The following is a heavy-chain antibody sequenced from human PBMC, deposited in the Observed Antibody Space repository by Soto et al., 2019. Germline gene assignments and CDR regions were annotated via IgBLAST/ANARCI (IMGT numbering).Heavy chain of an antibody. Sequence: GGSLRLSCAASGFTFSSYAMSWVRQAPGKGLEWVSAISGSGGSTYYADSVKGRFTISRDNSKNTLYLQMNSLRAEDTAVYYCAKLQREIVVVPAALSRVKYYFDYWGQGTLVTVSS. CDR3: AKLQREIVVVPAALSRVKYYFDY. D-gene: IGHD2-2*01. CDR2: ISGSGGST. V-gene: IGHV3-23*01. J-gene: IGHJ4*02. CDR1: GFTFSSYA.